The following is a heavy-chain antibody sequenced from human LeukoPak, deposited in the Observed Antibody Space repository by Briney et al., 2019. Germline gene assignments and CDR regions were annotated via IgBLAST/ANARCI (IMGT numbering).Heavy chain of an antibody. D-gene: IGHD6-19*01. J-gene: IGHJ4*02. CDR1: GGPISSYY. Sequence: SETLSLTCTDPGGPISSYYWSWSRPPPGKRLECTGYIYYSGSTNYNPSLKSRVTISVDTSKNQFSLKLSSVTAADTAVYYCARQLEAVAGTYYFDYWGQGTLVTVSS. V-gene: IGHV4-59*01. CDR2: IYYSGST. CDR3: ARQLEAVAGTYYFDY.